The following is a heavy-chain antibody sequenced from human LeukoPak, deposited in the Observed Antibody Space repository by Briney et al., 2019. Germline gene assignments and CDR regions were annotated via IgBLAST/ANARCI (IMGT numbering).Heavy chain of an antibody. J-gene: IGHJ4*02. CDR3: ARAYSSSSPFDY. CDR1: GYIFTSHY. CDR2: INPSGGST. V-gene: IGHV1-46*01. D-gene: IGHD6-6*01. Sequence: ASVKVSCKASGYIFTSHYMHWVRQAPGQGLEWMGMINPSGGSTSYAQKFQGRVTMTRDTSTSTVYLELSSLRSKDTAVYYCARAYSSSSPFDYWGQGTLVTVSS.